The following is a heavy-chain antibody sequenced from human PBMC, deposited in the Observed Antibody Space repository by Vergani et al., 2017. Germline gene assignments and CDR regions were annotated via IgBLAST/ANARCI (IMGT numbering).Heavy chain of an antibody. CDR3: ATDLPALLRYFDWSTPSMDV. CDR1: GYSFTSYW. D-gene: IGHD3-9*01. J-gene: IGHJ6*02. Sequence: EVQLVPSGAEVKKPGESLRISCKGSGYSFTSYWISWVRQMPGKGLEWMGRIDPSDSYTNYSPSFQGHVTISADKSISTAYLQWSSLKASDTAMYYCATDLPALLRYFDWSTPSMDVWGQGTTVTVSS. V-gene: IGHV5-10-1*01. CDR2: IDPSDSYT.